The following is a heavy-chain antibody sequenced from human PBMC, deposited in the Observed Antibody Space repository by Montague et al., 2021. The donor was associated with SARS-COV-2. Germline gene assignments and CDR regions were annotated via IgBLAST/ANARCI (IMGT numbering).Heavy chain of an antibody. Sequence: SETLSLTCTVSGSSIDNYFWSWIRQPPGKGLEWIGYIYNSGSTNYNPSLKSRVTMSGDTSNNQSSLKLSSVTAADTAMYYCALSLRYFDWADAFDVWGQGTMVIVSS. CDR1: GSSIDNYF. J-gene: IGHJ3*01. CDR2: IYNSGST. V-gene: IGHV4-59*13. D-gene: IGHD3-9*01. CDR3: ALSLRYFDWADAFDV.